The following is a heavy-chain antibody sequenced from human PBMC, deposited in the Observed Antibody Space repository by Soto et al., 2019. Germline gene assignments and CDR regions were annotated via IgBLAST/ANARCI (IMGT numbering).Heavy chain of an antibody. CDR3: GREAGDYDWYFDL. V-gene: IGHV1-18*01. J-gene: IGHJ2*01. Sequence: QVQLVQSGAEVKEPGASVKVSCKTSGHTFSSHGFYWVRQAPGQGLVRMGWISPYSGNTNYEQRFQGRVTMSTDASTSSDYMELTSLTSDDTAVYFCGREAGDYDWYFDLWGRGTPVTVSS. CDR1: GHTFSSHG. CDR2: ISPYSGNT. D-gene: IGHD4-17*01.